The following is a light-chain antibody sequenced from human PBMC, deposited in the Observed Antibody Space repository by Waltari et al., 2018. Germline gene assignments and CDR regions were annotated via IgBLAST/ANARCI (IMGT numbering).Light chain of an antibody. V-gene: IGKV1-39*01. J-gene: IGKJ1*01. CDR1: QSISSY. CDR3: QQSYSSPPWT. CDR2: AAS. Sequence: IPMTQSPSSLSASVGDRVTITCRASQSISSYLNWYQQKPGKAPKLLISAASSLQSGVPSRFSGSGSGTDLTLTISGLRPEDFATYYCQQSYSSPPWTFGQGTKVEIK.